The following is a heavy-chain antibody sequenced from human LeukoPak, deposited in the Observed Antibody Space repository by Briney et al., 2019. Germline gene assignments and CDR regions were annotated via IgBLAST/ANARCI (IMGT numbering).Heavy chain of an antibody. V-gene: IGHV3-23*01. CDR1: GFTFSSYA. CDR3: AKRRDGYNWRGIDY. CDR2: ISGSGGST. D-gene: IGHD5-24*01. J-gene: IGHJ4*02. Sequence: GGSLRLSCAASGFTFSSYAMSWVRQAPGKGLEWVSAISGSGGSTYYADSVEGRFTISRDNSKNTLYLQMNSLRVEDTAVYYCAKRRDGYNWRGIDYWGQGTLVTVSS.